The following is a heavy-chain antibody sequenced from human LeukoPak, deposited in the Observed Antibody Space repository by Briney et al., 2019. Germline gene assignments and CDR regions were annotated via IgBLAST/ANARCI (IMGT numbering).Heavy chain of an antibody. J-gene: IGHJ6*02. CDR1: GYTFTGYY. CDR2: INPNSGGT. V-gene: IGHV1-2*02. Sequence: GASVKVSCKASGYTFTGYYMHWVRQAPGQGLEWMGWINPNSGGTNYAQKFQGGVTMTRDTSISTAYMELTRLRSDDTAVYYCASLGYCSSTSCHPYYYYYGMDVWGQGTTVTVSS. D-gene: IGHD2-2*01. CDR3: ASLGYCSSTSCHPYYYYYGMDV.